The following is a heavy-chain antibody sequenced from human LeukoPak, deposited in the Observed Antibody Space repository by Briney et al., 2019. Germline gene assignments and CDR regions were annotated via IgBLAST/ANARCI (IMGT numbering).Heavy chain of an antibody. D-gene: IGHD4-23*01. CDR2: MYPGDSDT. CDR1: GYSFTSYW. J-gene: IGHJ4*02. V-gene: IGHV5-51*01. Sequence: GESLKISCKGYGYSFTSYWIGWVRQMPGKGLEWMGIMYPGDSDTRYSPSFQGQVTISVDKSISTAYLQWSSLKASDTAMYYCGRHLYGGNSAIDYWGQGTLVTVSS. CDR3: GRHLYGGNSAIDY.